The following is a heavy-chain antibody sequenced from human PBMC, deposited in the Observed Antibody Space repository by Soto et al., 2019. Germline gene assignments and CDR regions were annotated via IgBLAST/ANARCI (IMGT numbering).Heavy chain of an antibody. D-gene: IGHD3-22*01. CDR1: GYTFTSYY. CDR3: AREEDSSGYYHQAWFDP. V-gene: IGHV1-46*01. J-gene: IGHJ5*02. Sequence: ASVKVSCKASGYTFTSYYMHWVRQAPGQGLEWMGIINPSGGSTSYAQKFQGRVTMTRDTSTSTVYMELSSLRSEDTAVYYCAREEDSSGYYHQAWFDPWGQGTLVTVSS. CDR2: INPSGGST.